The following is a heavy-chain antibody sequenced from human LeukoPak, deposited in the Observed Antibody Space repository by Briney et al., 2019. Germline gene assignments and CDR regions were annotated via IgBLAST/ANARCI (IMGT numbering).Heavy chain of an antibody. Sequence: SETLSLTCTVSGGSISSSSYYWGWIRQPPGKGLEWIGSIYYSGSTYYNPSLKSRVTISVDTSKNQFSLKLSSVTAADTAVYYCARQPGIAAADHYWYLDLWGRGTLVTVSS. CDR3: ARQPGIAAADHYWYLDL. D-gene: IGHD6-13*01. V-gene: IGHV4-39*01. J-gene: IGHJ2*01. CDR1: GGSISSSSYY. CDR2: IYYSGST.